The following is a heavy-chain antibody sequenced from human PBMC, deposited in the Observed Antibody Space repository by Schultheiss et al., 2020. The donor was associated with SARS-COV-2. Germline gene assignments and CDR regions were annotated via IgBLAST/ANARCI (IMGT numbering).Heavy chain of an antibody. CDR2: IYPGDSDT. CDR3: ARRYSSSSLYYYYFMDV. V-gene: IGHV5-51*01. J-gene: IGHJ6*03. D-gene: IGHD6-6*01. CDR1: GYSFTSSW. Sequence: GESLKISCKGSGYSFTSSWIGWVRQMPGKGLEWMGIIYPGDSDTRYSPSFQGQVTISADKSISTAYLQWSSLKASDTAMYYCARRYSSSSLYYYYFMDVWGKGTTVTVSS.